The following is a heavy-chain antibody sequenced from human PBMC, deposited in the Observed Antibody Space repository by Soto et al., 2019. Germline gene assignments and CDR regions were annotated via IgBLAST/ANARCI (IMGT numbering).Heavy chain of an antibody. J-gene: IGHJ4*02. CDR1: GGSFSGYY. CDR3: ASNDDSSGYYYY. V-gene: IGHV4-34*01. Sequence: SETLSLTCAVYGGSFSGYYWSWIRQPPGKGLEWIGEINHSGSTNYNPSLKSRVPISVDTSKNQFSLKLSSVTAADTAVYYCASNDDSSGYYYYWGQGTLVTVSS. D-gene: IGHD3-22*01. CDR2: INHSGST.